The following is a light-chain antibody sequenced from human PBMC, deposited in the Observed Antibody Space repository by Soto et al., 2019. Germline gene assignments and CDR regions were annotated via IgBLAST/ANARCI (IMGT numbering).Light chain of an antibody. Sequence: SYELTQPPSVSVAPGQTARITCWGNNIGSKSVHWYQQKPGQAPVLVVYDDSDRPSGIPERFSGSNSGNTATLTISRVEAGDEADYYCQVWDSSSDHRGVFGGGTKVTVL. CDR2: DDS. V-gene: IGLV3-21*02. CDR1: NIGSKS. J-gene: IGLJ2*01. CDR3: QVWDSSSDHRGV.